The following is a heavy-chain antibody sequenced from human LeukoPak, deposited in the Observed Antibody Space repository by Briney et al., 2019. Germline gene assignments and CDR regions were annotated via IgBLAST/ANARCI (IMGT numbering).Heavy chain of an antibody. J-gene: IGHJ1*01. V-gene: IGHV4-59*01. D-gene: IGHD4/OR15-4a*01. CDR3: ARDLRAKY. CDR2: VHHSGRT. Sequence: SETLSLTCIVSGASIFNYYWSWIRQAPGKGLEWIGYVHHSGRTNSNPSLGSRVTMSVETSTSQLSLNLTSVTTADTAVYFCARDLRAKYWGQGTLVFVSS. CDR1: GASIFNYY.